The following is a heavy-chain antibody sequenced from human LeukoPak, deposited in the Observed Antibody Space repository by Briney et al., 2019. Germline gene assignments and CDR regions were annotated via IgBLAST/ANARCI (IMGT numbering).Heavy chain of an antibody. D-gene: IGHD3-22*01. CDR1: GGSISSSSYY. J-gene: IGHJ5*02. V-gene: IGHV4-39*07. CDR3: ARSYYDTRGRFDP. CDR2: IYYSGST. Sequence: SETLSLTCTVSGGSISSSSYYWGWIRQPPGKGLEWIGSIYYSGSTYYSPSLRSRATTSVDTSKNQFSLSLRSVTAADTAVYYCARSYYDTRGRFDPWGQGTLVTVSS.